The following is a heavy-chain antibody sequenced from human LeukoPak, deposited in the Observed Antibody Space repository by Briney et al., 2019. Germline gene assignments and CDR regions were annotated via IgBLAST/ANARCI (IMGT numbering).Heavy chain of an antibody. V-gene: IGHV1-69*13. J-gene: IGHJ4*02. D-gene: IGHD2-15*01. CDR1: GGTFSSYA. CDR2: IIPIFGTA. CDR3: AREGKGSTYYFDY. Sequence: SVKVSCKASGGTFSSYAISWVRQAPGQGLEWMGGIIPIFGTANYAQKFQGGVTITADESTSTAYMELSSLRSEDTAVYYCAREGKGSTYYFDYWGQGTLVTVSS.